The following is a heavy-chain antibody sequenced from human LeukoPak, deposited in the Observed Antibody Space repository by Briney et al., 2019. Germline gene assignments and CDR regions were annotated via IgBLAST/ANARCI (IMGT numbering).Heavy chain of an antibody. D-gene: IGHD3-22*01. CDR3: GRSHYYDSSGNFYSYYAMDV. V-gene: IGHV3-74*01. CDR2: INSDGTSV. CDR1: GFSFSSYW. Sequence: GGSLRLSCAASGFSFSSYWMHWVRQVPGKGLVWVSRINSDGTSVRYADSVKGRFTISRDNAKNTLYLQMNSLRAEDTGVYYCGRSHYYDSSGNFYSYYAMDVWGQGTTVTASS. J-gene: IGHJ6*02.